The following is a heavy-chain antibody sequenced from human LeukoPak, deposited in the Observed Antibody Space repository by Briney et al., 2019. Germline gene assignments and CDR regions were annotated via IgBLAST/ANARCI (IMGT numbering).Heavy chain of an antibody. D-gene: IGHD6-13*01. V-gene: IGHV4-38-2*02. J-gene: IGHJ4*02. Sequence: NPSETLSLTCTVSDYSISSDSYWGWIRQPPGKGLEWIGSIFHSGHTYYNPSLKSRVTISIDTSKSQFSLKLSSVTAADTAVYYCARLLSSWYYFDYWGQGTLVTVSS. CDR2: IFHSGHT. CDR3: ARLLSSWYYFDY. CDR1: DYSISSDSY.